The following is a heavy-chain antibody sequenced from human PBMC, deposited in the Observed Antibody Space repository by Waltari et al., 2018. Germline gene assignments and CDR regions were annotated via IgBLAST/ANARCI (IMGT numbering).Heavy chain of an antibody. J-gene: IGHJ4*02. CDR1: GLSVRSNY. D-gene: IGHD7-27*01. Sequence: EVQLVESGGGLIQPGGSLRLSCAASGLSVRSNYISWVGQAPGEGMEWVSAIYSGGRTKYADSVKGRFIISRDNSKNTVYLQMNSLRTEDTAVYFCARIITGDRDYWGQGTLVTVSS. CDR2: IYSGGRT. V-gene: IGHV3-53*01. CDR3: ARIITGDRDY.